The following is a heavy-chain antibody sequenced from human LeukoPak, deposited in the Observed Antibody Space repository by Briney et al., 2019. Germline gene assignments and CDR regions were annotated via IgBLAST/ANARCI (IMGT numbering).Heavy chain of an antibody. CDR2: MNPNSGNT. D-gene: IGHD3-22*01. CDR1: GYTFTNYD. V-gene: IGHV1-8*03. J-gene: IGHJ4*02. Sequence: GASVKVSCKASGYTFTNYDINWVRQATGQGLEWMGWMNPNSGNTGYAQKFQGRVTITRDTSIGTAYVELSSLRSDDTAVYYCARRSDYYDSSAYYYWGQGTLVTVSS. CDR3: ARRSDYYDSSAYYY.